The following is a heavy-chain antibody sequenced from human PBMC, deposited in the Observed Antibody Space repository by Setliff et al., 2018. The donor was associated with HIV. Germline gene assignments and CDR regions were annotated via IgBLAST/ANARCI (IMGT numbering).Heavy chain of an antibody. CDR2: MSYSGST. D-gene: IGHD3-3*01. V-gene: IGHV4-31*03. J-gene: IGHJ6*03. CDR1: GASFSSGGYY. Sequence: SETLSLTCNVSGASFSSGGYYWSWIRQHPGKGLEWIGYMSYSGSTFYKSSLKSRVTMSIDTSKNQFSLMLSPVTAADTAVYYCARATYTSQFLKWSPDSSLYYYYMDVWGKGTTVTVSS. CDR3: ARATYTSQFLKWSPDSSLYYYYMDV.